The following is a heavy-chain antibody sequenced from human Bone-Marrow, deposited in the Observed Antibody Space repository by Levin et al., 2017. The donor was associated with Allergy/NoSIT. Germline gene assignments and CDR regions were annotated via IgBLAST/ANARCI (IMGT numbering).Heavy chain of an antibody. CDR1: GFTVSSNH. D-gene: IGHD3-10*01. CDR3: AIYGSGNDYSAFDI. CDR2: IYSGGRG. Sequence: GESLKISCAASGFTVSSNHMSWVRQAPGKVLEWVSLIYSGGRGYYADSVRGRFTISRDNSKNTLYLQLNSLRAEDTAVYYCAIYGSGNDYSAFDIWGQGTIVTASS. J-gene: IGHJ3*02. V-gene: IGHV3-53*01.